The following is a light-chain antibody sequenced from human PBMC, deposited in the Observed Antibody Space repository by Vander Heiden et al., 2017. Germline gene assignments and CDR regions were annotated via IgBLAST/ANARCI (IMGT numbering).Light chain of an antibody. CDR2: DVS. V-gene: IGLV2-11*01. Sequence: QSALTPPRSVSGSPGQSVTISCTGTSSDVGGYKYVSWYQQHPGKAPKLMIYDVSKRPAGVPDRFSGSKSGNTASLTISGLQAEDEADYYCCSYAGSYTFVLFGGGTKLTVL. CDR3: CSYAGSYTFVL. J-gene: IGLJ2*01. CDR1: SSDVGGYKY.